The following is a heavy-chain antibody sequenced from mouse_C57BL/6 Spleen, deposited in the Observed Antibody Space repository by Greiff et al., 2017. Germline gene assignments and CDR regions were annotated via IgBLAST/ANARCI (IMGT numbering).Heavy chain of an antibody. Sequence: EVQRVESEGGLVQPGSSMKLSCTASGFTFSDYYMAWVRQVPEKGLEWVANINYDGSSTYYLDSLKSRFIISRDNAKNILYLQMSSLKSEDTATYYCARDLYSNYWYFDVWGTGTTVTVSS. CDR1: GFTFSDYY. CDR3: ARDLYSNYWYFDV. V-gene: IGHV5-16*01. J-gene: IGHJ1*03. CDR2: INYDGSST. D-gene: IGHD2-5*01.